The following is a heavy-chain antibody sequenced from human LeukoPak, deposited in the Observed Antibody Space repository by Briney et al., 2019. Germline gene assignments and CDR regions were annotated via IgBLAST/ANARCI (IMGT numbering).Heavy chain of an antibody. D-gene: IGHD3-3*01. CDR1: GGSISSYY. Sequence: SETLSLTCTVSGGSISSYYWSWIRQPAGQGLEWIGRIYTSGSTKYNPSLKSRVTMSVDTSKNQSSLKLSSVTAADTAVYYCAGTTYYDFWYGMDVWGQGTTVTVSS. V-gene: IGHV4-4*07. CDR3: AGTTYYDFWYGMDV. J-gene: IGHJ6*02. CDR2: IYTSGST.